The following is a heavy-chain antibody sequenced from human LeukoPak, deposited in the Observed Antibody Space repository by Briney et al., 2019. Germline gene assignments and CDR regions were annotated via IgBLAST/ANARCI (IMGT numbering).Heavy chain of an antibody. V-gene: IGHV1-3*01. Sequence: GASVKVSCKAPGYIFTDYSINWVRQAPGERLEWMGWINAGNGNTKYSQKFQGRVTISRDRSASTAYMELSSLRSEDTALYYCARGRWSTTTASYYFDSWGQGTLVTVS. J-gene: IGHJ4*02. CDR3: ARGRWSTTTASYYFDS. CDR2: INAGNGNT. CDR1: GYIFTDYS. D-gene: IGHD5/OR15-5a*01.